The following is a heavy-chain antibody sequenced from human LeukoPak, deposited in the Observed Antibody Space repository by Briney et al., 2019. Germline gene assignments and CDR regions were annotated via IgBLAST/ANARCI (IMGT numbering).Heavy chain of an antibody. CDR2: IIPIFGTA. D-gene: IGHD2-2*01. J-gene: IGHJ4*02. CDR3: ARRSCSSSSCYFEY. V-gene: IGHV1-69*13. CDR1: GGTFSSYA. Sequence: ASVKVSCKASGGTFSSYAISWVRQAPGQGLEWMGGIIPIFGTANYAQKFQGRVTITADESTSTVYMDLSSLRSEDTAVYYCARRSCSSSSCYFEYWGQGTLVTVSS.